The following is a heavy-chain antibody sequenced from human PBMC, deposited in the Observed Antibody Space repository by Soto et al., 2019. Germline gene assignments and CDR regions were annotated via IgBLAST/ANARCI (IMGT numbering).Heavy chain of an antibody. D-gene: IGHD6-19*01. V-gene: IGHV4-34*01. J-gene: IGHJ4*02. Sequence: SETLSLTCTVSGGSISSYYWTWIRQPPGKGLEWIGEIHHTGSTNYNPSLKSRVIISVDTSKNQFSLKLSSVTAADTAVYHCARLVGVAAIDYWGQGTQVTVSS. CDR1: GGSISSYY. CDR2: IHHTGST. CDR3: ARLVGVAAIDY.